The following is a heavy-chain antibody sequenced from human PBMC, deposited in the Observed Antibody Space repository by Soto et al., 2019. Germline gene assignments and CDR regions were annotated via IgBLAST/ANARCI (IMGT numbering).Heavy chain of an antibody. CDR1: GFTLSPFW. D-gene: IGHD7-27*01. J-gene: IGHJ4*02. Sequence: PGGSLRLSCAASGFTLSPFWMHWVRQAPGKGLVWVSRINSDASFTNYADSVKGRFTISRDNAKNTLYLHMNSLRAEDTAVYYCAASLSGDPYPLDYWGQGTLVTVSS. CDR3: AASLSGDPYPLDY. CDR2: INSDASFT. V-gene: IGHV3-74*01.